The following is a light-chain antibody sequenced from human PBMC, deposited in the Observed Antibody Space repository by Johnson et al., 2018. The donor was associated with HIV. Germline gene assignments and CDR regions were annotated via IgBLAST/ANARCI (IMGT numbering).Light chain of an antibody. CDR1: SSNIGNNY. CDR2: DNN. CDR3: GTWDSSLGAHYV. J-gene: IGLJ1*01. V-gene: IGLV1-51*01. Sequence: QSVLTQPPSVSAAPGQKVTISCSGSSSNIGNNYVSWYQQLPGTAPKVLIYDNNKRPSGIPDRFSGSKSGTSATLDITGLQTGDEADYYCGTWDSSLGAHYVFGSGTEVTVL.